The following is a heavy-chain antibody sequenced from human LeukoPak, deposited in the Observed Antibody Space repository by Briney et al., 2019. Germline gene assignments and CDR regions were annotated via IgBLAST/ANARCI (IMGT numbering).Heavy chain of an antibody. Sequence: GGSLRLSCAASGFTFSSYAMSWVRQAPGKGLEWVSAISGSGDSIYYADSVKGRFTISRDNSKNTLDLQMNSLRAEDTAVYYCATPPFPRTVMTNDYWGQGTLVTVSS. D-gene: IGHD1-1*01. CDR2: ISGSGDSI. CDR3: ATPPFPRTVMTNDY. V-gene: IGHV3-23*01. CDR1: GFTFSSYA. J-gene: IGHJ4*02.